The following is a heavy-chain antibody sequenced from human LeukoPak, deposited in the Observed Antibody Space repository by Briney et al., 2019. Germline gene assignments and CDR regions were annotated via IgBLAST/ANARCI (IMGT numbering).Heavy chain of an antibody. CDR3: ARSIVPVASRFDY. J-gene: IGHJ4*02. Sequence: SETLSLTCSVSGGSIISYYWSWIRQPPGKGLEWIGYIYYSGGTNYNPSLKSRVTISVDTSKNQFSLKLSSVTAADTAVYYCARSIVPVASRFDYWGQGTLVTVSS. CDR2: IYYSGGT. V-gene: IGHV4-59*08. D-gene: IGHD2-2*01. CDR1: GGSIISYY.